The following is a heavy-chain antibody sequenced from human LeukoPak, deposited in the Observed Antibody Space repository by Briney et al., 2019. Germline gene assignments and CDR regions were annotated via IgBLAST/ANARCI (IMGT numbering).Heavy chain of an antibody. CDR3: ARGEFRYFDWLDDYYYYGMDV. J-gene: IGHJ6*02. CDR2: IYYSGST. D-gene: IGHD3-9*01. CDR1: GGSISSGDYY. V-gene: IGHV4-30-4*01. Sequence: SQTLSLTCTVSGGSISSGDYYWSWIRQPPGTGLEWIGYIYYSGSTYYNPSLKSRVTISVDTSKNQFSLKLSSVTAADTAVYYCARGEFRYFDWLDDYYYYGMDVWAQGTTVTVSS.